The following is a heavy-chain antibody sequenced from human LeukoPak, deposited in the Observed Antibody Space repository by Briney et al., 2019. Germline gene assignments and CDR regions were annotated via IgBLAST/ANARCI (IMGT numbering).Heavy chain of an antibody. V-gene: IGHV3-23*01. D-gene: IGHD3-22*01. CDR1: GFTFSSYA. J-gene: IGHJ4*02. CDR3: ARPSITMIVVAYDY. CDR2: ISGSGGST. Sequence: GGSLRLSCAASGFTFSSYAMSWVRQAPGKGLEWVSAISGSGGSTYYADSVKGRFSISRDNSKNTLYLQMNSLRAEDTAVYYCARPSITMIVVAYDYWGQGTLVTVSS.